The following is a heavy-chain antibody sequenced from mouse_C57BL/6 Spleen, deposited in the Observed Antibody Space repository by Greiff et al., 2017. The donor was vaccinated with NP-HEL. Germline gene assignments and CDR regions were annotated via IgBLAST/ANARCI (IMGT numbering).Heavy chain of an antibody. J-gene: IGHJ2*01. CDR2: IHPNSGST. D-gene: IGHD1-1*01. CDR1: GYTFTSYW. CDR3: ARLSTTVVQYYFGY. Sequence: QVQLQQPGAELVKPGASVKLSCKASGYTFTSYWMHWVKQRPGQGLEWIGMIHPNSGSTNYNEKFKSKATLTVDKSSSTAYMQLSSLTSEDSAVYYCARLSTTVVQYYFGYWGQGTTLTVSS. V-gene: IGHV1-64*01.